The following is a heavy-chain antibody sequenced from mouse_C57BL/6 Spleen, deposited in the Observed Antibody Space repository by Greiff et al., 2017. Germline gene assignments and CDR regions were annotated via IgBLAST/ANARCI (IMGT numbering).Heavy chain of an antibody. V-gene: IGHV1-69*01. J-gene: IGHJ4*01. D-gene: IGHD2-4*01. CDR3: AREGLRGAMDY. CDR2: IDPSDSYT. CDR1: GYTFTSYW. Sequence: QVQLQQPGAELVMPGASVKLSCKASGYTFTSYWMHWVKQRPGQGLEWIGEIDPSDSYTNYNQKFKGKSTLTVDKSSSTAYMQLSSLTSEDSAVYYCAREGLRGAMDYWGQGTSVTVSS.